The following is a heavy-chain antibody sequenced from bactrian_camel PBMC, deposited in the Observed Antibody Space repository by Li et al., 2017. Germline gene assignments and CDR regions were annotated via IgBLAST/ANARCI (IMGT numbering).Heavy chain of an antibody. D-gene: IGHD5*01. CDR2: IYDDGRT. Sequence: HVQLVESGGDLVQPGGSLRLSCAASGYTYNRNCMAWFRQAPGKGLEWMFTIYDDGRTFYSDSVKGRFTISRDNAKNTVYLQMNSLESEDTALYYCARMGWSYEYTYWGQGTQVTVS. CDR1: GYTYNRNC. V-gene: IGHV3S9*01. CDR3: ARMGWSYEYTY. J-gene: IGHJ4*01.